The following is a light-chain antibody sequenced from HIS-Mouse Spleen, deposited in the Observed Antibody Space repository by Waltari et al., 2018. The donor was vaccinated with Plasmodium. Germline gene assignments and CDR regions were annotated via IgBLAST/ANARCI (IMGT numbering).Light chain of an antibody. CDR2: EDS. CDR1: AFPKQY. V-gene: IGLV3-10*01. J-gene: IGLJ3*02. Sequence: SYELTQPPSVSVSPGQTAKTTCSGDAFPKQYAYWYQQKTGQATVLVNYEDSKRPSGIPERFSGSSSGTMATLTISGAQVEDEADYYCYSTDSSGNHRVFGGGTKLTVL. CDR3: YSTDSSGNHRV.